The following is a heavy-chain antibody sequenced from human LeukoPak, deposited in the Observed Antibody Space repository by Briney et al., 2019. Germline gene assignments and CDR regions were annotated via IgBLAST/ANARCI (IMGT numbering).Heavy chain of an antibody. CDR2: ISGSGGNA. Sequence: GGSLRLSCAASGFTFSVYGMYWVRQAPGKGLEWVSAISGSGGNAYYVDSVKGRFAISRDNSKNTLYLQMNSLRAEDTAVYYCAKDGQQLVVVYAFDIWGQGTMVTVS. CDR1: GFTFSVYG. V-gene: IGHV3-23*01. D-gene: IGHD6-13*01. J-gene: IGHJ3*02. CDR3: AKDGQQLVVVYAFDI.